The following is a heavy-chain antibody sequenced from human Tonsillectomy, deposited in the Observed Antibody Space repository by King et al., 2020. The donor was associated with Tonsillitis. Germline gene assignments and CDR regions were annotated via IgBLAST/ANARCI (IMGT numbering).Heavy chain of an antibody. V-gene: IGHV4-31*03. CDR3: ARDIDGSSHNFDY. J-gene: IGHJ4*02. Sequence: VQLQESGPGLVKPSQTLSLTCTVSGGSISSGGYYWSWKRQPQGQGLEWIGYIYYSGRNYYNPSLKRRVTISVDTSKNQFSLKVSSVTAADTAVYYCARDIDGSSHNFDYWGQGTLVTVSS. CDR2: IYYSGRN. CDR1: GGSISSGGYY. D-gene: IGHD6-6*01.